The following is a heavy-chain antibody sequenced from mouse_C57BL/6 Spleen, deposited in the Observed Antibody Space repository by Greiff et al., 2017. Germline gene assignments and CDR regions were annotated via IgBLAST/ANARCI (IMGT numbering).Heavy chain of an antibody. J-gene: IGHJ4*01. CDR3: ARDGSSGYDMDG. Sequence: VQLQQSGAELVKPGASVKISCKASGYAFSSYWMNWVKQRPGKGLEWIGQIYPGDGDTNYNGKFKGKATLTADKSSSTAYMQLSSLTSEDSAVYCSARDGSSGYDMDGWGQGTSVTVSS. CDR1: GYAFSSYW. CDR2: IYPGDGDT. D-gene: IGHD1-1*01. V-gene: IGHV1-80*01.